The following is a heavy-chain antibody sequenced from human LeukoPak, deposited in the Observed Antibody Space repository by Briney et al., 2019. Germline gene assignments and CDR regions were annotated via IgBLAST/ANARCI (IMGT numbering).Heavy chain of an antibody. V-gene: IGHV3-48*03. CDR3: VRDAS. Sequence: GGSLRLSCAASGFTFSSYAMNWVRQAPGKGLEWVSYISSSDTPIYYADSVKGRFTISRDNAENSLYLQMNSLRAEDTAVYYCVRDASWGQGALVTVSS. J-gene: IGHJ4*02. CDR1: GFTFSSYA. CDR2: ISSSDTPI.